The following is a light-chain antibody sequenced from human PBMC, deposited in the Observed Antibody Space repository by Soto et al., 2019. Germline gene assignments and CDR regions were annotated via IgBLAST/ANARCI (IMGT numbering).Light chain of an antibody. CDR3: AGWDDSLNGWV. CDR1: RSNIGSNT. CDR2: SNN. Sequence: QSVLTQPPSASGTHGQRVTISCSGSRSNIGSNTVNWYQQLPGTAPKLLIYSNNQWPSGVPDRFSGSKSGTSASLAISGLQSEDEADYYCAGWDDSLNGWVFGGVTKLTVL. J-gene: IGLJ3*02. V-gene: IGLV1-44*01.